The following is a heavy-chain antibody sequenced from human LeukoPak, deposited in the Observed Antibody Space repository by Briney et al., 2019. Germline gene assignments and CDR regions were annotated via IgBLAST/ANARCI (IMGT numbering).Heavy chain of an antibody. V-gene: IGHV3-23*01. Sequence: GGSLRLSCAASGFTFSSYAMSWVRQAPGKELEWVSAISGSGGSTYYADSVKGRFTISRDNSKNTLYLQTNSLRAEDTAVYYCAGGAPQQWLVLHYFDYWGQGTLVTVSS. D-gene: IGHD6-19*01. CDR2: ISGSGGST. J-gene: IGHJ4*02. CDR3: AGGAPQQWLVLHYFDY. CDR1: GFTFSSYA.